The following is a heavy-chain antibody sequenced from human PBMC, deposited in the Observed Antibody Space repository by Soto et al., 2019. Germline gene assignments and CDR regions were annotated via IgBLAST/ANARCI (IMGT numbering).Heavy chain of an antibody. CDR1: GFTFSSYA. Sequence: HPGGSLRLSCAASGFTFSSYAMSWVRQAPGKGLEWASAISGSGGSTYYADSVKGRFTISRDNSKNTLYLQMNGLRAEDTAVYYCAKVFASGYAPPTPSDYWGQGTLVTVSS. CDR3: AKVFASGYAPPTPSDY. J-gene: IGHJ4*02. CDR2: ISGSGGST. V-gene: IGHV3-23*01. D-gene: IGHD5-12*01.